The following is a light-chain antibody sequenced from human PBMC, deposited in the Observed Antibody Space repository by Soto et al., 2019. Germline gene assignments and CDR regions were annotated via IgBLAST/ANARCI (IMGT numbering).Light chain of an antibody. CDR3: QQYDSFSVT. CDR2: NAS. J-gene: IGKJ1*01. Sequence: DIQMTQSPSTLSASVGERVTITCRASQSISSWLAWYQQKPGRAPKLLIYNASSLESGVPSRFSGSGSGTEFTLTISSLQPDDFVTYYCQQYDSFSVTFGQGTKVDIK. V-gene: IGKV1-5*03. CDR1: QSISSW.